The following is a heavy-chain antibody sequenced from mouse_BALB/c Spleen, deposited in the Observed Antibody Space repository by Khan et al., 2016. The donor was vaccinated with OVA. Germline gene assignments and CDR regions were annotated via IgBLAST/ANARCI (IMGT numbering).Heavy chain of an antibody. V-gene: IGHV2-2*02. CDR3: AKNRNGYCDY. J-gene: IGHJ2*01. CDR2: IWSGGIT. Sequence: QVQLKQSGPGLVQPSQSLSITCTVSGFSLTNYGVHWVRQSPGKGLEWLGVIWSGGITDYNATFISRLSISKDIPKSQVFFKMNSLQANDTTIYYCAKNRNGYCDYGGQGTTLTVSS. CDR1: GFSLTNYG. D-gene: IGHD1-1*02.